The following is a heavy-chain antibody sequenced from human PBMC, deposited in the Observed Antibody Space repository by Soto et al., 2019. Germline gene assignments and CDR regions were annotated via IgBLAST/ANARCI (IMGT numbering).Heavy chain of an antibody. Sequence: ASVKVSCKASGYTFTSYAMHWVRQAPGQRLEWMGWINAGNGNTKYSQKFQGRVTITRDTSASTAYMELSSLRSEDTAVYYCAKDDTYDYVWGSYRYWDYWGQGTLVTVSS. CDR3: AKDDTYDYVWGSYRYWDY. V-gene: IGHV1-3*01. D-gene: IGHD3-16*02. J-gene: IGHJ4*02. CDR2: INAGNGNT. CDR1: GYTFTSYA.